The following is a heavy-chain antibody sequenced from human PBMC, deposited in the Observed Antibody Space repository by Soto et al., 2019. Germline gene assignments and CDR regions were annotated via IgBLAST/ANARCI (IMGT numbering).Heavy chain of an antibody. CDR3: ARGYYDTTGYSLDP. J-gene: IGHJ5*02. D-gene: IGHD3-22*01. Sequence: QVQLQESGPGLVKPSETLSLTCTVSGGSISSYYWNWIRQSPGKGLEWIGYIYYESANYNPSLSSRLIILVDTSKNQISLRLSSVTAADTAVYYCARGYYDTTGYSLDPWVQGTLVTVSS. CDR1: GGSISSYY. V-gene: IGHV4-59*01. CDR2: IYYESA.